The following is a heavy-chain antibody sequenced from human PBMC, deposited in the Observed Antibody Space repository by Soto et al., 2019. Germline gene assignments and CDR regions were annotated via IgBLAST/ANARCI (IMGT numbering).Heavy chain of an antibody. J-gene: IGHJ4*02. V-gene: IGHV3-23*01. CDR2: ISGSGGRS. CDR1: GFTFSNYA. Sequence: EVQLLESGGGLVQPGGSLRLSCAASGFTFSNYAMTWVRQGPGKGLEWVSGISGSGGRSYYADSVKGRFTISRDNSKRTWYLQMTSLRAEATAVYYGAKDYFVGSSAQPYYLDSGGQGTRLTASS. CDR3: AKDYFVGSSAQPYYLDS. D-gene: IGHD1-26*01.